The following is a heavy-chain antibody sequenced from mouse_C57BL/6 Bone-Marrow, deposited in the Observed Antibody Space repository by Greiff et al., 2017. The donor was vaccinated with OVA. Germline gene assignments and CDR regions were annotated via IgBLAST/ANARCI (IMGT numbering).Heavy chain of an antibody. Sequence: EVKLEESGPGLAKPSQTLSLTCSVTGYSITSDYWNWIRKFPGNKLEYMGYISYSGSTYYNPSLKSRISIPRDTSKTQYYLQWNSVTTDDTATYYCARWAGSSYWYFDVWGTGTTVTVSS. CDR1: GYSITSDY. D-gene: IGHD1-1*01. V-gene: IGHV3-8*01. CDR2: ISYSGST. CDR3: ARWAGSSYWYFDV. J-gene: IGHJ1*03.